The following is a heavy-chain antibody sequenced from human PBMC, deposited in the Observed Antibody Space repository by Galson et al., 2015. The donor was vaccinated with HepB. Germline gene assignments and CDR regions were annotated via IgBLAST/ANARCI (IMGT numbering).Heavy chain of an antibody. J-gene: IGHJ3*02. D-gene: IGHD1-20*01. Sequence: TLSLSCAVSGGSISSGDYYWRWIRQPPGKGLEWIGYIYYIGSTYYNPSLKSRLTISVDMSKNQFSLNLSSVTAADTAVYYCARDRITGAYDVFDIWGQGTMVTVSS. CDR1: GGSISSGDYY. V-gene: IGHV4-30-4*01. CDR2: IYYIGST. CDR3: ARDRITGAYDVFDI.